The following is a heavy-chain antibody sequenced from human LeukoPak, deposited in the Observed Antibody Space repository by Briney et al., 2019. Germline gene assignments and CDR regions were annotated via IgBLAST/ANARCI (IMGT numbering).Heavy chain of an antibody. Sequence: PSETLSLTCTVSGYSISSGYYWGWIRQPPGKGLEWTGSIDHSGSTYYNPSLKSRITISVDTSKNQFSLKLSSVTAADTAVYYCAKGRGSVDYWGQGTLVTVSS. CDR3: AKGRGSVDY. J-gene: IGHJ4*02. D-gene: IGHD1-26*01. V-gene: IGHV4-38-2*02. CDR1: GYSISSGYY. CDR2: IDHSGST.